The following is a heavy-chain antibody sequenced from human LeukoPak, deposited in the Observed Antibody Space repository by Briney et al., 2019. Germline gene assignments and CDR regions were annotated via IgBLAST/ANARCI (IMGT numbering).Heavy chain of an antibody. CDR1: GGSISSSSYY. CDR3: ARYGDYATYYYYYMDV. D-gene: IGHD4-17*01. V-gene: IGHV4-39*07. Sequence: SETLSLTCTVSGGSISSSSYYWGWIRQPPGKGLEWIGSIYYSGSTYYNPSLKSRVTISVDTSKNQLSLKLTSVTAADTAVYYCARYGDYATYYYYYMDVWGKGTTVTVSS. CDR2: IYYSGST. J-gene: IGHJ6*03.